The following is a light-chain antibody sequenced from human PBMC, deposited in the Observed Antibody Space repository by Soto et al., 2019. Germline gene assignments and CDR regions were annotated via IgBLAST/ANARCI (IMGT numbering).Light chain of an antibody. V-gene: IGKV3-15*01. Sequence: EVVMTQSPATLSVSPWERATLSCRASQTVSRNLAWYQQRPGQAPRLLIYDISNRAAGVPARFSGSGSETEFTLTIRSLQSEDFAVYFCQQYNNWPSLGQGTRLEIK. CDR1: QTVSRN. J-gene: IGKJ5*01. CDR2: DIS. CDR3: QQYNNWPS.